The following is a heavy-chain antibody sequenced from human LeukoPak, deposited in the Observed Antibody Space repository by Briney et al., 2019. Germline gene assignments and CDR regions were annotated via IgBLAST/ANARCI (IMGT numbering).Heavy chain of an antibody. Sequence: PGGSLRLSCAVSGFAFSSHWMHWVRQAPGKGLVWVSRIYDDGSRTNYADSVKGRLTISRDNAKNTLYLQVNSLTAEDTAVYYCARGHSSGYYTDYWGQGILVTVSS. CDR3: ARGHSSGYYTDY. D-gene: IGHD3-22*01. CDR2: IYDDGSRT. CDR1: GFAFSSHW. J-gene: IGHJ4*02. V-gene: IGHV3-74*01.